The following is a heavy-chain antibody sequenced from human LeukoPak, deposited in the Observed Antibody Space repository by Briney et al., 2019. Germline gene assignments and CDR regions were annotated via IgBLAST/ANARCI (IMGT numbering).Heavy chain of an antibody. CDR3: ARGRVVDTAMVDGDY. Sequence: ASVKVSCKASGYTFTSYGISWVRQAPGQGLEWMGWISAYNGNTNYAQKLQGRVTMTTDTSTSTAYMELRSLRSDDTAVYYCARGRVVDTAMVDGDYWGQGTLVTVSS. J-gene: IGHJ4*02. D-gene: IGHD5-18*01. CDR2: ISAYNGNT. CDR1: GYTFTSYG. V-gene: IGHV1-18*01.